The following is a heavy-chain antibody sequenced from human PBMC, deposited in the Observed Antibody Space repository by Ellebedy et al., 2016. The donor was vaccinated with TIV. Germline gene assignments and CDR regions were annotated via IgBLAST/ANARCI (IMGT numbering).Heavy chain of an antibody. D-gene: IGHD4-17*01. CDR2: ISGSGGST. V-gene: IGHV3-11*04. CDR1: GFTFSNAW. J-gene: IGHJ4*02. Sequence: GGSLRLXXAASGFTFSNAWMSWIRQAPGKGLEWVSDISGSGGSTYYADSVKGRFTISRDNTKNSLYLQVHSLRAEDAAVYYCARAMHGDYAFDYWGQGTLVAVSS. CDR3: ARAMHGDYAFDY.